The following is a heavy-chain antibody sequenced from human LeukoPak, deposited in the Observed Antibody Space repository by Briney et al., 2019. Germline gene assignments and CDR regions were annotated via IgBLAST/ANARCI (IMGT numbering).Heavy chain of an antibody. CDR1: GGSISSGGYS. V-gene: IGHV4-30-2*01. CDR2: IYHSGST. J-gene: IGHJ6*04. CDR3: ARGYEGNYYYYYGMDV. Sequence: SETLSLTCAVSGGSISSGGYSWSWIRQPPGKGLERIGYIYHSGSTYYNPSLKSRVTISVDGSKNQFSLKLSSVTAADTAVYYCARGYEGNYYYYYGMDVWGKGTTVTVSS. D-gene: IGHD1-1*01.